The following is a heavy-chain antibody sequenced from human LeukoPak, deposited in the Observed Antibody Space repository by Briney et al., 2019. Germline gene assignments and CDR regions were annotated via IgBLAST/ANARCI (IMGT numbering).Heavy chain of an antibody. D-gene: IGHD5-18*01. CDR1: GGSFSGYY. CDR2: INHSGST. Sequence: SETLSLTCAVYGGSFSGYYWSWIRQPPGKGLEWIGEINHSGSTNYNPSLKSRVIISVDTSKNQFSLKLSSVTAADTAVYYCARGGYSYGYNWFDPWGQGTLVTVSS. V-gene: IGHV4-34*01. CDR3: ARGGYSYGYNWFDP. J-gene: IGHJ5*02.